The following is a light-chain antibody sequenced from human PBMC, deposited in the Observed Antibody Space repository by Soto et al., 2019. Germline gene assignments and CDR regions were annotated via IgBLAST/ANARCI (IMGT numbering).Light chain of an antibody. V-gene: IGLV2-14*01. Sequence: QSALTQPASVSGSPGQSITISCTGTNSDVGGHNYVSWYQHHPGKAPKLMIYEVSNRPSGVSNRFSGSKSGNTASLTISGLQAEDEDDYHCSSFSSTSTLYVFATGTKVTVL. CDR1: NSDVGGHNY. CDR3: SSFSSTSTLYV. J-gene: IGLJ1*01. CDR2: EVS.